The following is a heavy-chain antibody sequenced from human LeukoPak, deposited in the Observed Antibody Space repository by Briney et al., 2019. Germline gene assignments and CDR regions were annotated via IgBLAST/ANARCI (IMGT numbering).Heavy chain of an antibody. D-gene: IGHD4-17*01. V-gene: IGHV3-7*01. Sequence: GGSLRLSCAASGFTFTRYRMTWVRQAPGKGLKWVANIKQDGSERYYVDSVDGRFTISRDNAKNSLFLQMNSLRDDDTAVYYCARSESTMTTWSMDYWGQGALVMASS. J-gene: IGHJ4*02. CDR1: GFTFTRYR. CDR3: ARSESTMTTWSMDY. CDR2: IKQDGSER.